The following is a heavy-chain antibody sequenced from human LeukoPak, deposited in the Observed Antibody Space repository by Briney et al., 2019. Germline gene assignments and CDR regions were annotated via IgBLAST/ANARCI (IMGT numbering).Heavy chain of an antibody. J-gene: IGHJ4*02. CDR1: GYTFTGYY. Sequence: ASVKVSCKASGYTFTGYYMHWVRQAPGQGLEWMGWINPNSGGTNYAQKFQGRATMTRDTSISTAYMELSRLRSDDTAVYYCARDLSYYGSSGYFGYWGQGTLVTVSS. CDR3: ARDLSYYGSSGYFGY. V-gene: IGHV1-2*02. D-gene: IGHD3-22*01. CDR2: INPNSGGT.